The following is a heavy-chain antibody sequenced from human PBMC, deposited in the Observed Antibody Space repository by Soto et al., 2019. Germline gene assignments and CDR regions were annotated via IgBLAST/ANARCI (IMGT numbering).Heavy chain of an antibody. Sequence: GGSLRLSCAASGFTVSSNYMSWVRQAPGKGLEWVSVIYSGGSTYYADSVKGRFTISRDNSKNTLYLQMNSLRAEDTAVYYCARTLYYYGSGSGFAFDIWGQGTMVTVSS. D-gene: IGHD3-10*01. J-gene: IGHJ3*02. CDR1: GFTVSSNY. CDR2: IYSGGST. CDR3: ARTLYYYGSGSGFAFDI. V-gene: IGHV3-66*01.